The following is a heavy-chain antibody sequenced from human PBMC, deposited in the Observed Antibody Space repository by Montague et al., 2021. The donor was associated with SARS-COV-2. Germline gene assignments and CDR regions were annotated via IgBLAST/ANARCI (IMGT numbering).Heavy chain of an antibody. CDR3: ARSRANVPSRPGFDY. V-gene: IGHV4-61*01. CDR2: MYYTGHT. Sequence: SETLSLTCTVSGASVASGNFYWSWIRQPPGKGLEWIGYMYYTGHTNYXPSLESRVTMPVDPSKNQFSLTLTSATAADTAVYYCARSRANVPSRPGFDYWGQGALVTVSS. J-gene: IGHJ4*02. D-gene: IGHD6-6*01. CDR1: GASVASGNFY.